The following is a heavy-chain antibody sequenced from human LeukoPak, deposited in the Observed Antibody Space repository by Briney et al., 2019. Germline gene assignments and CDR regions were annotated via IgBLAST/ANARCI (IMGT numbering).Heavy chain of an antibody. V-gene: IGHV4-59*08. CDR3: XXLGSSSLDI. J-gene: IGHJ3*02. Sequence: SETLSLTCTVSGGSISSYYWSWIRQPPGKGLEWIGYIYYSGSTNYNPSLKSRVTISVDTSKNQFSLKLSSVTAADTAVYYCXXLGSSSLDIWGQGTMVTVSS. CDR1: GGSISSYY. CDR2: IYYSGST. D-gene: IGHD6-13*01.